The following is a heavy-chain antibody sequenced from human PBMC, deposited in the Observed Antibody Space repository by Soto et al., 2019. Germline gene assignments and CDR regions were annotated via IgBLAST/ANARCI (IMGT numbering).Heavy chain of an antibody. CDR2: INPNSGDT. Sequence: ASVKVSCKASGYIFTGYYMHWVRQAPGQGLEWMGWINPNSGDTNYTQKFQGWVTMTRDTSTSTAYMELRSLRSDDTAVYYCARDIVVVPAAICWFDPWGQGTLVTVSS. J-gene: IGHJ5*02. CDR3: ARDIVVVPAAICWFDP. D-gene: IGHD2-2*01. V-gene: IGHV1-2*04. CDR1: GYIFTGYY.